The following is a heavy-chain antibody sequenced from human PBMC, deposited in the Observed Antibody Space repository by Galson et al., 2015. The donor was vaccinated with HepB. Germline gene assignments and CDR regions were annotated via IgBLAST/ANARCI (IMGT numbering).Heavy chain of an antibody. CDR3: ARVHLPFYDSSGYYYY. Sequence: SLRLSCAASGFTFSSYGMHWVRQAPGKGLEWVAVIWYDGSNKYYADSVKGRFTISRDNSKNTLYLQMNSLRAEDTAVYYCARVHLPFYDSSGYYYYWGQGTLVTVSS. CDR1: GFTFSSYG. V-gene: IGHV3-33*01. D-gene: IGHD3-22*01. CDR2: IWYDGSNK. J-gene: IGHJ4*02.